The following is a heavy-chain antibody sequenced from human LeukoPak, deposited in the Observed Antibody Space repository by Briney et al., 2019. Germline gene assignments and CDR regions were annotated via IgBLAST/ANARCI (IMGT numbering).Heavy chain of an antibody. CDR2: ISGSGDAT. Sequence: PGGSLRLSCVASGFTFSSYAMSWVRQAPGKGLEWVSAISGSGDATFYTDSVKGRFTSSRDNSRNALYLQMNSLRAEDTAVYYCAKVKDVSGYQHFDYWGQGTLVTVSS. D-gene: IGHD3-22*01. CDR1: GFTFSSYA. CDR3: AKVKDVSGYQHFDY. J-gene: IGHJ4*02. V-gene: IGHV3-23*01.